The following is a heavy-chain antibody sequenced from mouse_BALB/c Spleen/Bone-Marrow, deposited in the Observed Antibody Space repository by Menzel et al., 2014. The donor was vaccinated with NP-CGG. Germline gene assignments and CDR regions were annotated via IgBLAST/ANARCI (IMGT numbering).Heavy chain of an antibody. CDR2: IDPANDNT. V-gene: IGHV14-3*02. Sequence: EVQLQQSGAEFVKPGASVKLSCTASGFNIKDTYMHWVKRRPEQGLEWIGRIDPANDNTKYDPKFQGKATITADTSSNTAYLQLSSLTSKDTAVYYCARADGSYAWFAYWGQGTLVTVSA. D-gene: IGHD2-3*01. CDR1: GFNIKDTY. J-gene: IGHJ3*01. CDR3: ARADGSYAWFAY.